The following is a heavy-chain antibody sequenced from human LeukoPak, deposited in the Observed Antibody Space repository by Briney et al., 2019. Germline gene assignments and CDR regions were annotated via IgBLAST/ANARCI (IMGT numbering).Heavy chain of an antibody. V-gene: IGHV3-23*01. CDR3: ARVSGSYEGLDY. J-gene: IGHJ4*02. Sequence: GGSLRLSCAASGFTFSYYYMSGVRQAPGKGLEWVSAIGTSGDTTYYADSLKGRFTISRDNSKNTLYLQMNSLRAEDTAFYYCARVSGSYEGLDYWGQGTLVTVSS. CDR1: GFTFSYYY. D-gene: IGHD1-26*01. CDR2: IGTSGDTT.